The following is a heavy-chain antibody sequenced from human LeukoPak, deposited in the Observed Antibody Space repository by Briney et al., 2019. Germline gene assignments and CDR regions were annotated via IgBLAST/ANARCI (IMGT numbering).Heavy chain of an antibody. CDR1: GFTFSSYA. CDR2: ISYDGSNK. V-gene: IGHV3-30-3*01. D-gene: IGHD1-7*01. J-gene: IGHJ4*02. Sequence: GGSLRLSCAASGFTFSSYAMHWVRQAPGKGLEWVAVISYDGSNKYYADSVKGRFTISRDNSKNTLYLQMNSLRAEDTAVYYCARNKTGTTFPDYWGQGTLVTVSS. CDR3: ARNKTGTTFPDY.